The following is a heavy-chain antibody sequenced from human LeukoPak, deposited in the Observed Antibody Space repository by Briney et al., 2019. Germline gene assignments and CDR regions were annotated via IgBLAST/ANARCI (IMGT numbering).Heavy chain of an antibody. CDR1: GGSISTSNYY. J-gene: IGHJ4*02. CDR3: ASLVRLFEGYYFDY. V-gene: IGHV4-39*07. D-gene: IGHD2-21*01. CDR2: IYYSGST. Sequence: SETLSLTCTVSGGSISTSNYYWGWIRQPPGKGLEWIGSIYYSGSTYYNPSLKSRVTISVDTSKNQFSLKLSSVTAADTAVYYCASLVRLFEGYYFDYWGQGTLVTVSS.